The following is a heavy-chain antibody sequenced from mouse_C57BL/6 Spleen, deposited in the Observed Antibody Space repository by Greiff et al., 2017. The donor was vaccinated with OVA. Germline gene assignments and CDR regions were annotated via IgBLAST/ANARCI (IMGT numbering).Heavy chain of an antibody. CDR2: IYPRSGNT. V-gene: IGHV1-81*01. Sequence: VMLVESGAELARPGASVKLSCKASGYTFTSYGISWVKQRTGKGLEWIGEIYPRSGNTYTNEKFKGKATLTAEKSSSTAYMELRSLTSEDSAVYFCAKGVPDAPFDYWGQGTTLTVSS. CDR1: GYTFTSYG. CDR3: AKGVPDAPFDY. J-gene: IGHJ2*01.